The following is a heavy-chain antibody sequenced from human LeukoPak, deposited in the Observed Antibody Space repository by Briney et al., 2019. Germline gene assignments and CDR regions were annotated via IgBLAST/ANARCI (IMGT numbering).Heavy chain of an antibody. Sequence: GGSLRLSCAASGFTFSSYSMNWVRQAPRKGLEWVSSISSSSSYIYYADSVKGRFTISRDNSKNTMFLQMNSLRAEDTAVYYCAKEFSGGWSFDYWGQGALVTVSS. V-gene: IGHV3-21*04. CDR3: AKEFSGGWSFDY. CDR2: ISSSSSYI. CDR1: GFTFSSYS. J-gene: IGHJ4*02. D-gene: IGHD6-19*01.